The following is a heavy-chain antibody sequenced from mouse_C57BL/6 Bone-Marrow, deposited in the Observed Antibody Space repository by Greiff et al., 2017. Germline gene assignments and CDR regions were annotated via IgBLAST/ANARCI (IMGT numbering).Heavy chain of an antibody. Sequence: QVQLKQPGAELVKPGASVKMSCKASGYTFTSYWITWVKQRPGQGLEWIGDIYPGSGSTNYNEKFKGKATFTADTSSNTAYMQLSSLTTEDSAIYYCARTGYDYDVRFAYWGQGTLVTVSA. V-gene: IGHV1-55*01. CDR1: GYTFTSYW. J-gene: IGHJ3*01. CDR3: ARTGYDYDVRFAY. D-gene: IGHD2-4*01. CDR2: IYPGSGST.